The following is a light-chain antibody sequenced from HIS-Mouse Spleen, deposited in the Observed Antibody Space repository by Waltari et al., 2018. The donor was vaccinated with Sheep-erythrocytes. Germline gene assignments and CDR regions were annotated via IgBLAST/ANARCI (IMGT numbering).Light chain of an antibody. J-gene: IGKJ4*02. CDR2: AAS. Sequence: DIQMPHSPSSVSASVGDRVTITCRASQGISSGLDWYQQKPGTAPKLLIYAASSVQSGVPSRFGGSGAGTDFYLTISSLQPEDFATYYCQQANSFPLTFGGGTKVEIK. V-gene: IGKV1-12*01. CDR3: QQANSFPLT. CDR1: QGISSG.